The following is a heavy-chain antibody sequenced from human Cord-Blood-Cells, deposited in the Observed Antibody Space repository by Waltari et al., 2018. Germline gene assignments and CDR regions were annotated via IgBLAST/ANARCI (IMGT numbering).Heavy chain of an antibody. Sequence: INAEYMGRQAPGKGLEWVAVISYDGSNKYYADSVKGRFTISRDNSKNTLYLQMNSLRAEDTAVYYCARGSDYSNYDIYYYYMDVWGKGTTVTVSS. CDR2: ISYDGSNK. CDR3: ARGSDYSNYDIYYYYMDV. D-gene: IGHD4-4*01. V-gene: IGHV3-30*04. J-gene: IGHJ6*03. CDR1: INA.